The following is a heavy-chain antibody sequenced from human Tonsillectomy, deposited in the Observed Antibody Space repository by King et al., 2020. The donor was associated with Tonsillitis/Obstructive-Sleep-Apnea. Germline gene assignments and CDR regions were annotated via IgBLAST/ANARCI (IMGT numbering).Heavy chain of an antibody. Sequence: VQLQQWGAGLLKPSETLSLTCAVYGGSFSGYYWSWIRQPPGKGLEWIGEINHSGSTNYNPSLKSRVTISLDTSQNQFSLKLSSVTAADTAVYYCASARLKDIVVVPSNYYFDYWGQGTLVTVSS. CDR2: INHSGST. CDR1: GGSFSGYY. CDR3: ASARLKDIVVVPSNYYFDY. V-gene: IGHV4-34*01. J-gene: IGHJ4*02. D-gene: IGHD2-2*01.